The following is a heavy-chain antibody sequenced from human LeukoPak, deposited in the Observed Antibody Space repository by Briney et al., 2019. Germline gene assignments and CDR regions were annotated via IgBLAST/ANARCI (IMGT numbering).Heavy chain of an antibody. CDR2: IKEDGSQQ. J-gene: IGHJ4*02. V-gene: IGHV3-7*01. CDR1: GFPFSGYW. CDR3: SRSLDY. Sequence: PGGSLRLSCAASGFPFSGYWMDWVRQAPGKGMEWMANIKEDGSQQYYADSVKGRFTISRDNAKNSLYLQMNSLRVEDTAIYYCSRSLDYLGQGALVTVSS.